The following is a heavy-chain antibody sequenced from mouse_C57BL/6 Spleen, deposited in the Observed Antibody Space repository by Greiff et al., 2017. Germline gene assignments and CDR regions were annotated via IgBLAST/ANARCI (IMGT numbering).Heavy chain of an antibody. V-gene: IGHV1-4*01. D-gene: IGHD2-3*01. J-gene: IGHJ2*01. CDR2: INPSSGYT. Sequence: VQLQQSGAELARPGASVKMSCKASGYTFTSYTMHWVKQRPGQGLEWIGYINPSSGYTKYNQKFEDKATLTADKSSSTAYMQLSSLTSEDSAVYYCARSGGIYDGYHDYWGQGTTLTVSS. CDR3: ARSGGIYDGYHDY. CDR1: GYTFTSYT.